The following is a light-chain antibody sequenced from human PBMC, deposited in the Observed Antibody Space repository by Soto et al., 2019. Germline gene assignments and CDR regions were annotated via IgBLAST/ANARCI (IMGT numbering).Light chain of an antibody. CDR2: GAS. CDR3: QQSNNWPLS. J-gene: IGKJ4*01. Sequence: IGVTPAPATLLVSPGGRATLSCRASQSVSSNLAWYQQKPGQAPRLLIYGASTRATGIPARFSGSGSGSEFALTISSLQSEDFAIYYCQQSNNWPLSFAGGAKVDIK. CDR1: QSVSSN. V-gene: IGKV3-15*01.